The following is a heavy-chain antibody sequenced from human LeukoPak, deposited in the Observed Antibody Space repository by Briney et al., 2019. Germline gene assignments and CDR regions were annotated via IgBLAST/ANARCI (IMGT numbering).Heavy chain of an antibody. D-gene: IGHD3-3*01. CDR1: GFTFSSNT. Sequence: PGGSLRLSCAASGFTFSSNTMNWVRQAPGKGLEWVSGITSRGDYIYYVDSVKGRFTISRDNAKNSLYLQMNSLRAEDTAVYHCARGGGSGYYTPQKWFDPWGQGTLVTVSS. CDR2: ITSRGDYI. CDR3: ARGGGSGYYTPQKWFDP. J-gene: IGHJ5*02. V-gene: IGHV3-21*01.